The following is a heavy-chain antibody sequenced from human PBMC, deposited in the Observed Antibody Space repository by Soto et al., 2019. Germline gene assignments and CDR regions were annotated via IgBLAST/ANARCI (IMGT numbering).Heavy chain of an antibody. CDR3: AHRPRWCRSFFEY. CDR2: LYCDDGE. CDR1: GFSLSTRGVG. V-gene: IGHV2-5*02. D-gene: IGHD2-8*02. Sequence: QINLNESGPTLVKHTQTLTLTCTFSGFSLSTRGVGVGWIRQPPGKALEWLALLYCDDGERYSPSLLSRLTTTKDTSKSQLCTTMTNIDPLDAGTCYCAHRPRWCRSFFEYWGQGHLVHVSS. J-gene: IGHJ4*02.